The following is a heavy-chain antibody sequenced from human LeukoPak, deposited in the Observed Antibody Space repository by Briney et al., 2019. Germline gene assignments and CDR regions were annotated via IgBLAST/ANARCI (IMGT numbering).Heavy chain of an antibody. J-gene: IGHJ4*02. V-gene: IGHV3-30*02. CDR2: IRYDGSQK. Sequence: GGSLRLSCAASGFTFSNYAMSWVRQAPGKGLEWVAFIRYDGSQKYYADSVKGRFTISRDNSKNTLHLQMNSLRAEDTAVYYCAKGLAYSFDYWGQGTLVTVSS. CDR1: GFTFSNYA. D-gene: IGHD3/OR15-3a*01. CDR3: AKGLAYSFDY.